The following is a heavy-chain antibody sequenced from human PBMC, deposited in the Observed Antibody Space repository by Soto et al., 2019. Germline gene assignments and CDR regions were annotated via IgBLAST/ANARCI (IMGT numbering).Heavy chain of an antibody. J-gene: IGHJ4*02. CDR2: IFHTGST. D-gene: IGHD5-12*01. CDR3: AKARGYASGWRYFDY. V-gene: IGHV4-59*01. Sequence: SETLSLTCNVSGGSISGYYWSWIRQAPGKGLQWIGYIFHTGSTSYNPSLRSRVTISVDTSKNQFSLNMNSVTAADTAVYYCAKARGYASGWRYFDYWGQGTLVTVSS. CDR1: GGSISGYY.